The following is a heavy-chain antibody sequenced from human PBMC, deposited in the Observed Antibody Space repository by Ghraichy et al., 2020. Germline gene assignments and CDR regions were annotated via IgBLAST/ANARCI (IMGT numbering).Heavy chain of an antibody. CDR2: INPSGGST. CDR1: GYTFTSYY. CDR3: ARDPLDYSNYFYYYYYMDV. V-gene: IGHV1-46*01. D-gene: IGHD4-11*01. J-gene: IGHJ6*03. Sequence: ASVKVSCKASGYTFTSYYMHWVRQAPGQGLEWMGIINPSGGSTSYAQKFQGRVTMTRDTSTSTVYMELSSLRSEDTAVYYCARDPLDYSNYFYYYYYMDVWGKGTTVTVSS.